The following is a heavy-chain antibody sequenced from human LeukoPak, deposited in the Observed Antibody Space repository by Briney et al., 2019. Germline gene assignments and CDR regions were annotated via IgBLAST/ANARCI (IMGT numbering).Heavy chain of an antibody. J-gene: IGHJ4*02. CDR1: GFTSNNCW. Sequence: PGGSLRLSCAASGFTSNNCWMHWVRQAPGKGLVWVSGINSDGSSATYADSVKGRFTISRDNAKNTPYLEMNSLRAEDMAVYYCAIGVVITTAFDNWGQGTLATVSS. CDR2: INSDGSSA. D-gene: IGHD3-22*01. V-gene: IGHV3-74*01. CDR3: AIGVVITTAFDN.